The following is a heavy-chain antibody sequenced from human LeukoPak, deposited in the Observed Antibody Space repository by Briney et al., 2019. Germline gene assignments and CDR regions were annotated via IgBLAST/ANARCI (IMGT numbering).Heavy chain of an antibody. D-gene: IGHD1-26*01. CDR2: ISSGSSYI. Sequence: PGGSLRLSCAASGFTFSSYAMSWVRQAPGKGLEWVSFISSGSSYIDYADSVKGRFTISRDNAKNSLYLQMNSLRAEDTAVYYCARDLGISGFEYWGQGTLVTVSS. CDR1: GFTFSSYA. CDR3: ARDLGISGFEY. J-gene: IGHJ4*02. V-gene: IGHV3-21*01.